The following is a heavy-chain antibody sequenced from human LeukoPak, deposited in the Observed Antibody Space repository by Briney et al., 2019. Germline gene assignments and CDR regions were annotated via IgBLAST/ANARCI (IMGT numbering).Heavy chain of an antibody. CDR2: IYYSGST. Sequence: SETLSLTCTVSGGSISSSSYYWGWIRQPPGKGLEWIGSIYYSGSTYYNPSLKSRVTISVDTSKNQFSLKLSSVTAADTAVYYCARRLLQGVTFDIWGQGTMVTVSS. CDR1: GGSISSSSYY. V-gene: IGHV4-39*07. CDR3: ARRLLQGVTFDI. J-gene: IGHJ3*02. D-gene: IGHD1-26*01.